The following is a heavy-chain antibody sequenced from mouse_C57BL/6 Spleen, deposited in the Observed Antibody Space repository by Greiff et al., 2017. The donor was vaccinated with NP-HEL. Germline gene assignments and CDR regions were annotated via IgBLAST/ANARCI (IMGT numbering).Heavy chain of an antibody. D-gene: IGHD2-3*01. CDR3: ARLYDGYLYAMDY. Sequence: QVHVKQPGAELVKPGASVKLSCKASGYTFPSYWMHWVKQRPGQGLEWIGMIHPNSGSTNYNEKFKSKATLTVDKSSSTAYMQLSSLTSEDSAVYYCARLYDGYLYAMDYWGQGTSVTVSS. CDR2: IHPNSGST. V-gene: IGHV1-64*01. CDR1: GYTFPSYW. J-gene: IGHJ4*01.